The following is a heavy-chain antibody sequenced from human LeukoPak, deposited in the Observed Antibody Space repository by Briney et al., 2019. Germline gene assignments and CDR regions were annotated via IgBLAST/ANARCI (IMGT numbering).Heavy chain of an antibody. D-gene: IGHD3-22*01. Sequence: GGSLRLSCAASGFTFGDYYMSWIRQAPGKGLEWVSYITSSGSVIYYADFVQGRFTISRDNAKHSLYLQMNSLRAEDTAVYYCARGLLTTEWLLHYWFFDLWGRGTLVTVSS. CDR1: GFTFGDYY. CDR2: ITSSGSVI. J-gene: IGHJ2*01. CDR3: ARGLLTTEWLLHYWFFDL. V-gene: IGHV3-11*04.